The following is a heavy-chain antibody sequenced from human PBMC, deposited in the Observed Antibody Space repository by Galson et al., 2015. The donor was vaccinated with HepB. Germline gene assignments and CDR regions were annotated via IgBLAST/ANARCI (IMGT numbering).Heavy chain of an antibody. V-gene: IGHV3-7*05. CDR1: GFTFSGYW. J-gene: IGHJ4*02. CDR3: ARFAGGGYSTSWYRSGFDY. D-gene: IGHD6-13*01. CDR2: IKEDESEK. Sequence: SLRLSCAAAGFTFSGYWMTWVRQAPGKGLEWVAYIKEDESEKYYVDSVKGRFTISRDNAKTSLYLQLNSLRAEDTAVYFCARFAGGGYSTSWYRSGFDYWGQGTLVIVSS.